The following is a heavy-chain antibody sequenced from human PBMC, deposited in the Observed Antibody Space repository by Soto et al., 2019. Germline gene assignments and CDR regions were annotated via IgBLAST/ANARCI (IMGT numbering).Heavy chain of an antibody. D-gene: IGHD6-19*01. V-gene: IGHV1-18*01. Sequence: ASVKVSCKASRYTFTSSGIGWVRQAPEQGLEWMGWISPYNGNTNYPQKLQGRVTMTTDTSTSTAYMEVRSLRSDDTAVYYCATLTYTSGLDYWGQGTLVTVS. CDR1: RYTFTSSG. CDR3: ATLTYTSGLDY. J-gene: IGHJ4*02. CDR2: ISPYNGNT.